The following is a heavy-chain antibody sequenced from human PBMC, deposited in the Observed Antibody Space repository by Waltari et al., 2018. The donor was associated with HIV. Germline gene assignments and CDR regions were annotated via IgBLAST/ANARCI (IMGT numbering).Heavy chain of an antibody. J-gene: IGHJ4*02. Sequence: QLQLQESGPGLVKPSETLSLTCTVSGGSIRSSSYYWGWIRQPPGKGLEWIGSIYYSGSTYYNPSLKSRVTISVDTSKNQFSLKLSSVTAADTAVYYCARDVHSGAGCFDYWGQGTLVTVSS. CDR1: GGSIRSSSYY. CDR3: ARDVHSGAGCFDY. D-gene: IGHD2-15*01. V-gene: IGHV4-39*07. CDR2: IYYSGST.